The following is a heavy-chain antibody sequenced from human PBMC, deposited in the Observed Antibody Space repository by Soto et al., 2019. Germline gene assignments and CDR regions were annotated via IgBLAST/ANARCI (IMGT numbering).Heavy chain of an antibody. Sequence: ASVKVSCKASGYTFTSYYMHWVRQAPGQGPEWMGIINPSGGSTSYAQKFQGRVTMTRDTSTSTVYMELSSPRSEDTAVYYCARGDYDSSGYYDSNNWFDPWGQGTLVTVSS. V-gene: IGHV1-46*01. J-gene: IGHJ5*02. D-gene: IGHD3-22*01. CDR2: INPSGGST. CDR3: ARGDYDSSGYYDSNNWFDP. CDR1: GYTFTSYY.